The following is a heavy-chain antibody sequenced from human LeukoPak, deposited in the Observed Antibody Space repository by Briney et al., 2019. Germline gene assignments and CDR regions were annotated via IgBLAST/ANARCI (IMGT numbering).Heavy chain of an antibody. CDR1: GGSISDSNYH. V-gene: IGHV4-39*01. CDR3: ARQSTIAAARIDP. D-gene: IGHD6-25*01. J-gene: IGHJ5*02. CDR2: IYYSGST. Sequence: SETLSLTCTVSGGSISDSNYHWGWIRQPPGRGLEWIGNIYYSGSTYYSPSLKSRVTVSVDPSKNQFSLKLSSVTAADTAVYYRARQSTIAAARIDPWGQGTLVTVSS.